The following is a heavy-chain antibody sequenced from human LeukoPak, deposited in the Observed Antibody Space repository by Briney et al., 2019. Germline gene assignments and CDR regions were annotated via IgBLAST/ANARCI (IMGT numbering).Heavy chain of an antibody. Sequence: ASVKVSCKASGYTFTGYYMHWVRQAPGQGLEWMGWINPNSGGTNYAQKFQGRVTMTRDTSISTAYMELSRLRSDDTAVYYCARSYYYDSSGYGLFDYWGQGTLVTVSS. CDR1: GYTFTGYY. V-gene: IGHV1-2*02. J-gene: IGHJ4*02. D-gene: IGHD3-22*01. CDR2: INPNSGGT. CDR3: ARSYYYDSSGYGLFDY.